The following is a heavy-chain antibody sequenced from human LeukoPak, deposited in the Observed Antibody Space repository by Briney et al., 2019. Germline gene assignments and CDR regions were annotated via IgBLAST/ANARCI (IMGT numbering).Heavy chain of an antibody. CDR1: GYSLTDLN. Sequence: GASVKVSCKVSGYSLTDLNIQWVRQAPGKGLESMGGFDPEQAKTVYAEKFQGRVTMTEDPSTDTAYMELSSLRSEDTAVYFCATRSGDFWSGYENWGQGTLVTVSS. D-gene: IGHD3-3*01. CDR2: FDPEQAKT. CDR3: ATRSGDFWSGYEN. V-gene: IGHV1-24*01. J-gene: IGHJ4*02.